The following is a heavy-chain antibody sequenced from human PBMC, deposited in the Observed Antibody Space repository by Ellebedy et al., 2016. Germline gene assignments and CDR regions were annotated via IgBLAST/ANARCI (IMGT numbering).Heavy chain of an antibody. Sequence: GESLKISXAASGFTFDSYNMNWVRQAPGKGLEWVSSISNTGRYIYYADSVKGRFTISRDNAKNSLYLEMNSLRAEDTAVYYCARLPGLATGAGHFDYWGQGTLVTVFS. J-gene: IGHJ4*02. CDR2: ISNTGRYI. V-gene: IGHV3-21*01. CDR3: ARLPGLATGAGHFDY. D-gene: IGHD4/OR15-4a*01. CDR1: GFTFDSYN.